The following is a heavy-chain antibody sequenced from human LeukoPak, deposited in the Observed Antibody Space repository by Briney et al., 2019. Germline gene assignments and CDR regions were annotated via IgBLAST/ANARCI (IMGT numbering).Heavy chain of an antibody. CDR3: AKGGTNYYDSSGILY. CDR2: ISSSGSTI. D-gene: IGHD3-22*01. Sequence: PGGSLRLSCAASGFTFSSYEMNWVRQAPGKGLEWVSYISSSGSTIYYADSVKGRFTISRDNAKNTLYLQMNSLRAEDAAVYYCAKGGTNYYDSSGILYWGQGTLVTVSS. CDR1: GFTFSSYE. V-gene: IGHV3-48*03. J-gene: IGHJ4*02.